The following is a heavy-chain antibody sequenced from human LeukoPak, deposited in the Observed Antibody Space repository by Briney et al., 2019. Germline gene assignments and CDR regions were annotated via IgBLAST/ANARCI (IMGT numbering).Heavy chain of an antibody. V-gene: IGHV3-11*01. J-gene: IGHJ4*02. CDR3: AREMGGDYGSGTFFDL. Sequence: GGSLRFSCAASEFVFSDYYMSWVRQAPGKGLEWVSYISSGGDTKYYADSVKGRFTISRDNAKNSLYLQMNNLRAEDTAVYYCAREMGGDYGSGTFFDLWGQGNMVTVSS. D-gene: IGHD3-10*01. CDR2: ISSGGDTK. CDR1: EFVFSDYY.